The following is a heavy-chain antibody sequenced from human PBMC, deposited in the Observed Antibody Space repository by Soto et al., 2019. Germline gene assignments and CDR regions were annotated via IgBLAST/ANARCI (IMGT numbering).Heavy chain of an antibody. J-gene: IGHJ3*02. Sequence: SVKVSCKASGGTFSSYAISWVRQAPGQGLEWMGGIIPIFGTANYAQKFQGRVTITADESTSTAYMELSSLRSEDTAVYYCARDLNDYGDYSGNAFDIWGQGTMVTVSS. CDR3: ARDLNDYGDYSGNAFDI. D-gene: IGHD4-17*01. CDR1: GGTFSSYA. V-gene: IGHV1-69*13. CDR2: IIPIFGTA.